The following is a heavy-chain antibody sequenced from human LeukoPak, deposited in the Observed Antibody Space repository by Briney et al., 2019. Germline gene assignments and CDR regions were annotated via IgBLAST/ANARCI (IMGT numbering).Heavy chain of an antibody. CDR3: ARGHLLSLVY. V-gene: IGHV1-18*04. Sequence: GASVKVSCKASGYTFTNYGITWVRQAPGQGLEWMGWVSGNNGHTKYAQTLQGRVTMTTDTSTNTAYMELRSLRSDDTAVYYCARGHLLSLVYWGQGTLVTVSS. J-gene: IGHJ4*02. CDR1: GYTFTNYG. CDR2: VSGNNGHT.